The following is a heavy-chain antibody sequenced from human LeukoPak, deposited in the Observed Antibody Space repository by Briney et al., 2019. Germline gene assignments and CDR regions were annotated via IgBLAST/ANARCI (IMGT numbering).Heavy chain of an antibody. CDR2: ISSDGSKI. CDR3: AEDLQWLVEY. Sequence: GGSLRLSCTVSGFTFSRWSMHWIRQAPGKGLEWVAIISSDGSKIYYADSLEGRFTISRDNSKDTLYLQMNNLRPEDTAIYYCAEDLQWLVEYWGQGTLVTVAS. D-gene: IGHD6-19*01. V-gene: IGHV3-30*04. CDR1: GFTFSRWS. J-gene: IGHJ4*02.